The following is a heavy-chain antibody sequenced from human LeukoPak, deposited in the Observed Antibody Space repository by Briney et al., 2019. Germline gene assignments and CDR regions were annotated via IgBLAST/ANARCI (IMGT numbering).Heavy chain of an antibody. Sequence: ASVKVSFKASGYTFTVYYMHWVRQAPGQGLEWMGRINPNSGGTNYAQKFQGRVTMTRDTSISTAYMELSRLRSDDTAVYYCARLRLRNDAFDIWGQGTMVTVSS. CDR1: GYTFTVYY. D-gene: IGHD5-12*01. CDR3: ARLRLRNDAFDI. CDR2: INPNSGGT. J-gene: IGHJ3*02. V-gene: IGHV1-2*06.